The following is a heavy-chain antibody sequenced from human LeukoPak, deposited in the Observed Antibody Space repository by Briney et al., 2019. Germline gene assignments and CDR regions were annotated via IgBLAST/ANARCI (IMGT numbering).Heavy chain of an antibody. V-gene: IGHV3-23*01. J-gene: IGHJ4*02. CDR2: ISGSGGST. Sequence: PGGSLRLSCAASGFTFSSYAMSWVRQAPGKGLEWVSAISGSGGSTYYADSVKGRFTISRDNSKNTLYLQMNSLRAEDTAVYYCAKDIVVVPAAIGGLDYWGQGTLVTVSS. CDR1: GFTFSSYA. CDR3: AKDIVVVPAAIGGLDY. D-gene: IGHD2-2*02.